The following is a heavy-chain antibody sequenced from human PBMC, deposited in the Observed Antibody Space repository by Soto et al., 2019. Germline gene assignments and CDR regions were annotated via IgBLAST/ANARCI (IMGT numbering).Heavy chain of an antibody. CDR3: AKDSSSSLLYFDS. V-gene: IGHV3-9*01. CDR1: GFIFDDYA. Sequence: EVQLVEFGGNLVQPGRSLRLSCAASGFIFDDYAMHWVRQPPGKGLEWVSGISWNSGSIGYADSVKGRFTVSRDNAKKSLYLQMNSLRPEDTALYYCAKDSSSSLLYFDSWGQGTRVSVSS. CDR2: ISWNSGSI. J-gene: IGHJ4*02. D-gene: IGHD2-2*01.